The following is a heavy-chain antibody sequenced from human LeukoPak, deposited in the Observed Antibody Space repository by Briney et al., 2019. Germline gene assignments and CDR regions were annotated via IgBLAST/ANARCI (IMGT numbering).Heavy chain of an antibody. CDR1: GGSISSYY. Sequence: SETLSLTCTVSGGSISSYYWSWTRQPPGKGLEWIGYIYYSGSTNYNPSLKSRVTISVDTSKNQFSLKLSSVTAADTAVYYCARLRYDSSGYYPRIDYWGQGTLVTVSS. V-gene: IGHV4-59*01. J-gene: IGHJ4*02. D-gene: IGHD3-22*01. CDR3: ARLRYDSSGYYPRIDY. CDR2: IYYSGST.